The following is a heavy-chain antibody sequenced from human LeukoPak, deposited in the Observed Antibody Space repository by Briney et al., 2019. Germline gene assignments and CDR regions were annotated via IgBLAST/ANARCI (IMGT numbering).Heavy chain of an antibody. CDR3: ARDQRSFDY. Sequence: ASVKVSCKASGYTFRNYGINWVRQAPGQRLEWMGWINPNSGGTNYAQKFQGRVTMTRDTSTSTVYMGLSSLRSEDTAVYYCARDQRSFDYWGQGTLVTVSS. CDR2: INPNSGGT. V-gene: IGHV1-2*02. CDR1: GYTFRNYG. J-gene: IGHJ4*02.